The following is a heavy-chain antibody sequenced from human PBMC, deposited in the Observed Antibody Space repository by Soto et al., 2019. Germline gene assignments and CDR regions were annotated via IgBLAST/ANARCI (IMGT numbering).Heavy chain of an antibody. CDR3: ARSEEDSDYYYYGMDV. CDR2: TYYRSRWYS. V-gene: IGHV6-1*01. Sequence: SQTLSLTCVGSGDTVSSNSVAWNWVRQSPSRGLEWLGRTYYRSRWYSDYAVSVRSRIDINADTSKNQVSLQLNSVTPEDAAVYYCARSEEDSDYYYYGMDVWGQGTTVTVSS. CDR1: GDTVSSNSVA. J-gene: IGHJ6*02. D-gene: IGHD2-15*01.